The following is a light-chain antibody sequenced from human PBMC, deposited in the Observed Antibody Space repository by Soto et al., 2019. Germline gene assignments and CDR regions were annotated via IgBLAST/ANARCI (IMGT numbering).Light chain of an antibody. CDR1: QGISNY. Sequence: LKQSPAALSLTEGDRVTITCRASQGISNYLVWYQQKPGKAPNLLIYGASTLQSGVPSRFSGSGAVTEFTLTISSLLHDDFATYCWQQYNSQATFGQGTKVDIK. J-gene: IGKJ1*01. CDR2: GAS. CDR3: QQYNSQAT. V-gene: IGKV1-9*01.